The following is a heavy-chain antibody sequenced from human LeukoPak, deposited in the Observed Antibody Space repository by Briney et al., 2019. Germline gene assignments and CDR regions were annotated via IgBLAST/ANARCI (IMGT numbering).Heavy chain of an antibody. CDR1: GGTFSSYA. D-gene: IGHD2-2*01. CDR3: ARDFSAIVVVPAAMEGMDV. Sequence: SVKVSCKASGGTFSSYAISWVRQAPGQGLEWMGGIIPIFGTANYAQKFQGRVTITADESTSTAYMELSSLRSEDTAVYYCARDFSAIVVVPAAMEGMDVWGQGTTVTVSS. CDR2: IIPIFGTA. V-gene: IGHV1-69*13. J-gene: IGHJ6*02.